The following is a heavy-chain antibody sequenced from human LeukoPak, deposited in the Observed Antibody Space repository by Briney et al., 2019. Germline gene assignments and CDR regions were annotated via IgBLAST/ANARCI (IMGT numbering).Heavy chain of an antibody. D-gene: IGHD6-13*01. CDR1: GFTFTSYW. J-gene: IGHJ4*02. CDR2: IKQDASEK. V-gene: IGHV3-7*01. CDR3: ARDYIAAAGTCDY. Sequence: GGSLRLSCAASGFTFTSYWMSWVRQAPGKGLEWVANIKQDASEKYYVDSVKGRFTISRDNAKNSLYLQMNSLRAEDTAVYYCARDYIAAAGTCDYWGQGTLVTVSS.